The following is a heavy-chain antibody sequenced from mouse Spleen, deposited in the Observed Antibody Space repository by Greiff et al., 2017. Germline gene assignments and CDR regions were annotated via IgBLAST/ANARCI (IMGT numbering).Heavy chain of an antibody. CDR1: GYTFTSYG. V-gene: IGHV1-81*01. D-gene: IGHD1-1*01. J-gene: IGHJ2*01. CDR2: IYPRSGNT. Sequence: VQLQESGAELARPGASVKLSCKASGYTFTSYGISWVKQRTGQGLEWIGEIYPRSGNTYYNEKFKGKATLTADKSSSTAYMELRSLTSEDSAVYFCARWAITTVVATDYWGQGTTLTVSS. CDR3: ARWAITTVVATDY.